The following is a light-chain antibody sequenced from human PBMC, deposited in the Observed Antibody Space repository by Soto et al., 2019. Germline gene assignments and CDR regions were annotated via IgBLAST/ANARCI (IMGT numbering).Light chain of an antibody. CDR3: TSYIHRRTLVV. CDR2: GVT. J-gene: IGLJ2*01. CDR1: SIDVGRYNY. V-gene: IGLV2-14*01. Sequence: QSALTPRASVSGSPGQSITISCTGTSIDVGRYNYVSWYQHHPGKAPKLMIYGVTNRPSGVSIRFSGSKSGNTASLTISGLQPEDEADYYCTSYIHRRTLVVFGGGTKLTVL.